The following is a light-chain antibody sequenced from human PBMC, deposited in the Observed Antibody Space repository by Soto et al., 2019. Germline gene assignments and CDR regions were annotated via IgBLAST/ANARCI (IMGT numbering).Light chain of an antibody. J-gene: IGLJ3*02. CDR1: NIGDKR. CDR2: DDR. CDR3: QVWDDRGLHVV. V-gene: IGLV3-21*02. Sequence: SYELTQAPSVSVAPGQTARITCGGDNIGDKRVHWYQQRPGQAPVLVVYDDRDRPSGIPERFSGSNSGNTATLTISRVEGGDEADYYCQVWDDRGLHVVFGGGTKL.